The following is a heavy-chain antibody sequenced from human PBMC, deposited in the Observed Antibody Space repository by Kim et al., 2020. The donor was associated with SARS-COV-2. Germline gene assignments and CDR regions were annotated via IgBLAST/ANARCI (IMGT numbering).Heavy chain of an antibody. V-gene: IGHV3-23*01. CDR3: AKKEGVTGTPGSALGS. CDR1: GFTFSDYT. CDR2: ITGNGGTT. D-gene: IGHD1-1*01. Sequence: GGSLRLSCAASGFTFSDYTMTWVRQAPGKGLEWVSVITGNGGTTHYADSVKGRFTMSRDNSKNTLYLQMNSLRAEDTAIYYCAKKEGVTGTPGSALGSWGQGTLVTVSS. J-gene: IGHJ5*02.